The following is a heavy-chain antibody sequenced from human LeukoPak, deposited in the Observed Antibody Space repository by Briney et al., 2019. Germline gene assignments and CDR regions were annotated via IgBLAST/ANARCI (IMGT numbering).Heavy chain of an antibody. CDR1: GGTFSSYA. J-gene: IGHJ4*02. CDR3: AREGGSRDFDY. V-gene: IGHV1-69*04. CDR2: IIPILGIA. Sequence: GASVKVSCKASGGTFSSYAISWVRQAPGQGLEWMGRIIPILGIANYAQKFQGRVTITADKSTSTACMELSSLRSEDTAVYFCAREGGSRDFDYWGQGTLVTVSS. D-gene: IGHD2-2*01.